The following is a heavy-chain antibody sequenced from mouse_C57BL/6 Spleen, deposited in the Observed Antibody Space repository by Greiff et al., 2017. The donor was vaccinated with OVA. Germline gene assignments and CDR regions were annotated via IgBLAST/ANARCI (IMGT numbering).Heavy chain of an antibody. Sequence: QVQLQQPGAELVRPGTSVKLSCKASGYTFTSYWMHWVKQRPGQGLEWIGVIDPSDSYTNYNQKFKGKATLTVDTSSSTAYMQLSSLTSEDSAVYYGVAYDGYFHAMDYWGQGTSVTVSS. CDR1: GYTFTSYW. CDR2: IDPSDSYT. J-gene: IGHJ4*01. V-gene: IGHV1-59*01. D-gene: IGHD2-3*01. CDR3: VAYDGYFHAMDY.